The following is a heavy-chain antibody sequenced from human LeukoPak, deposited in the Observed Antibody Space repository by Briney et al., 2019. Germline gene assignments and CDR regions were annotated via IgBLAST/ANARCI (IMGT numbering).Heavy chain of an antibody. Sequence: GGSLRLSCEAYGFSFSSYATSWVRQAPGKGLGWDSGISGSGGTTYYAGSVKGRFTISRDISKNTLYLQMSSLRAGDTAVYYCARDLYADFWSGSVDYWGRGTLVTVSS. V-gene: IGHV3-23*01. D-gene: IGHD3-3*01. J-gene: IGHJ4*02. CDR3: ARDLYADFWSGSVDY. CDR1: GFSFSSYA. CDR2: ISGSGGTT.